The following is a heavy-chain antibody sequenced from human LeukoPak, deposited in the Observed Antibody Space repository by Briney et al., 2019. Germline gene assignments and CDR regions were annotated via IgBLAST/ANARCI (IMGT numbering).Heavy chain of an antibody. D-gene: IGHD1-7*01. V-gene: IGHV1-69*13. CDR1: GGTFSIYA. Sequence: SVKVSCKASGGTFSIYAISWVRQAPGQGLEWMGGIIPIFGTANYAQKFQGRVTITADESTSTAYMELSSLRSEDTAVYYCARVWSLANYGYYYYYMDVWGKGTTVTVSS. CDR3: ARVWSLANYGYYYYYMDV. CDR2: IIPIFGTA. J-gene: IGHJ6*03.